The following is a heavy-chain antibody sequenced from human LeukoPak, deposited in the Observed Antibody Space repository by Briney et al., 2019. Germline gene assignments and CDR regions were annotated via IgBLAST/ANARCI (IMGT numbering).Heavy chain of an antibody. CDR2: IRQDGSEK. Sequence: GGSLRLSCAASGFTFSSYWMSWVRQAPGKGLEWVANIRQDGSEKYYVDSVKGRFTISRDNAKNSLYLQMNSLRAEDTAVYYCARATVVGATNYWGQGTLVTVSS. D-gene: IGHD1-26*01. CDR1: GFTFSSYW. CDR3: ARATVVGATNY. J-gene: IGHJ4*02. V-gene: IGHV3-7*01.